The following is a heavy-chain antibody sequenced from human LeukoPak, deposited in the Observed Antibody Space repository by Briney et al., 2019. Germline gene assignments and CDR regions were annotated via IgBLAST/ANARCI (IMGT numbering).Heavy chain of an antibody. J-gene: IGHJ3*01. CDR1: GGSISSSIYY. CDR3: ARREGGYPAGV. D-gene: IGHD5-18*01. V-gene: IGHV4-39*01. Sequence: PSETLSLTCTVSGGSISSSIYYWDWVRQPPGKGLEWIGSIYYSGNTFYNPSLKSRVTISVDTSKNQFSLKVSSVTAADTSIYYCARREGGYPAGVWGQGTMVTVSS. CDR2: IYYSGNT.